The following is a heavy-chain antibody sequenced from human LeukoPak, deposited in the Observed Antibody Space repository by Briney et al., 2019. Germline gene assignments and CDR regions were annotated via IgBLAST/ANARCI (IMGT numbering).Heavy chain of an antibody. Sequence: GGSLRLSCAASGFTFSSYGMSWVRQAPGKGLEWVSAISGSGGSTYYADSVKGRFTISRDNSKNTLYLQMNSLRAEDTAVYYCAKVRRRFGEFYFDYWGQGTLVTVSS. J-gene: IGHJ4*02. CDR3: AKVRRRFGEFYFDY. CDR1: GFTFSSYG. V-gene: IGHV3-23*01. D-gene: IGHD3-10*01. CDR2: ISGSGGST.